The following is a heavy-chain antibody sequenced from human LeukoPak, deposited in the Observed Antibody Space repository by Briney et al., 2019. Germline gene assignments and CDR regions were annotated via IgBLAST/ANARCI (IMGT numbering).Heavy chain of an antibody. CDR1: GFTFSSYA. V-gene: IGHV3-23*01. Sequence: PGGSLRLSCAASGFTFSSYAMSWVRQAPGKGLEWVSAISGSGGSTYYADSVKGRFTISRGNSKNTLYLQMNSLRAEDTAVYYCAKDGGRLPYYGMDVWGQGTTVTVSS. CDR3: AKDGGRLPYYGMDV. D-gene: IGHD6-19*01. J-gene: IGHJ6*02. CDR2: ISGSGGST.